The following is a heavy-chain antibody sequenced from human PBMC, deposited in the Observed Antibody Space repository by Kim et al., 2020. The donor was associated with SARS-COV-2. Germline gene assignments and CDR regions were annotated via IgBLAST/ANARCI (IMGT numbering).Heavy chain of an antibody. CDR3: AKAINDYGDYVPYYSYMDV. Sequence: GGSLRLSCTASVFTFTNYAMNWVRQAPGKGLEWVSGISGGGGSTYYADSVKGRFTISRDNSKNTLYPQMNSLRADDTAVYYCAKAINDYGDYVPYYSYMDVWGRGTTVTVSS. CDR1: VFTFTNYA. D-gene: IGHD4-17*01. CDR2: ISGGGGST. J-gene: IGHJ6*03. V-gene: IGHV3-23*01.